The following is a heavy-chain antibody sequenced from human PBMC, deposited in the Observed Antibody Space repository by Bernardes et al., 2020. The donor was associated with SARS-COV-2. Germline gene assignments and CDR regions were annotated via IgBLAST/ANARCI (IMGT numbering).Heavy chain of an antibody. J-gene: IGHJ4*02. V-gene: IGHV3-9*01. D-gene: IGHD3-22*01. CDR2: ISRNSGSI. CDR3: AKPHYYDSSGLMYYFDY. CDR1: GFTFDDYA. Sequence: GGSLRLSCAASGFTFDDYAMHWVRQAPGKGLEWVSGISRNSGSIGYADSVKGRFTISRDNAKNSLYLQMNSLRAEDTALYYCAKPHYYDSSGLMYYFDYWGQGTLVTVSS.